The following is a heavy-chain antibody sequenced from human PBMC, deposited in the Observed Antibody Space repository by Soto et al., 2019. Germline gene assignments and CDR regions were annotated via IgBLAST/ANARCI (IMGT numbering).Heavy chain of an antibody. CDR1: GGSFSGYY. CDR3: ARESHDILTGPPWVWYFDL. J-gene: IGHJ2*01. Sequence: QVQLQQWGAGPLRPLETLSLTCGVSGGSFSGYYWAWIRQSPGKGLEWIGAINDRGSINYNPSLTSRVSISVATSKNHYYLNLRSVTAADTAVYYCARESHDILTGPPWVWYFDLWGRGPLVTV. V-gene: IGHV4-34*01. D-gene: IGHD3-9*01. CDR2: INDRGSI.